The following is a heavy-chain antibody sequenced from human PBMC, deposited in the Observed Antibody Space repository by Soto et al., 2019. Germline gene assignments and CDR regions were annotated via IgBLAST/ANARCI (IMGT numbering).Heavy chain of an antibody. Sequence: SETLSLTCTVSGGSISSYYWSWIRQPPGKGLEWIGYIYYSGSTNYNPSLKSRVTISVDTSKNQFSLKLSSVTAADTAVYYCARSALVGYCSGGSCYSFTYFQHWGQGTLVTVSS. V-gene: IGHV4-59*01. J-gene: IGHJ1*01. D-gene: IGHD2-15*01. CDR2: IYYSGST. CDR3: ARSALVGYCSGGSCYSFTYFQH. CDR1: GGSISSYY.